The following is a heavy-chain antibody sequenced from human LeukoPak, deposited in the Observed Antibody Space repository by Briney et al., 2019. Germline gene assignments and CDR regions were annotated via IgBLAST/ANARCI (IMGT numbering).Heavy chain of an antibody. CDR2: IRYDGSNK. CDR1: GFTFGSYG. J-gene: IGHJ4*02. D-gene: IGHD3-22*01. CDR3: AKDGYQPTYYYDSSGYYPDY. Sequence: GGSLRLSCAASGFTFGSYGMHWVRQAPGKGLEWVAFIRYDGSNKYYADSVKGRFTISRDNSKNTLYLQMNSLRAEDTAVYYCAKDGYQPTYYYDSSGYYPDYWGQGTLVTVSS. V-gene: IGHV3-30*02.